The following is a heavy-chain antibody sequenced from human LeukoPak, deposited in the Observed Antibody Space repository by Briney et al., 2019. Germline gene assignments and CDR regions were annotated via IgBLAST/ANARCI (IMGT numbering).Heavy chain of an antibody. Sequence: PGGSLRLSCAASGFTFSSYEMNWVRQAPGKGLEWVSYISSSGSTIYYADSVKGRFTISRDNAKNSLYLQMNSLRAEDTAVYYCAKVAYYGSGSYFDYWGQGTLVTVSS. V-gene: IGHV3-48*03. CDR3: AKVAYYGSGSYFDY. J-gene: IGHJ4*02. CDR2: ISSSGSTI. CDR1: GFTFSSYE. D-gene: IGHD3-10*01.